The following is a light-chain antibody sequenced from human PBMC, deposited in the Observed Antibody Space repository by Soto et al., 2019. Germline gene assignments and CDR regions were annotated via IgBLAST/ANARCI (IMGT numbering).Light chain of an antibody. V-gene: IGKV1-33*01. CDR3: QQYYNLPIT. J-gene: IGKJ5*01. CDR2: DAS. Sequence: DIQMTQSPSSLSASLGDRVTITCQASQDISNHLNWYQQKPGKAPKLLIYDASNLATGVPSRFSGSGSGTDFTVTISSLQPEDSATYSCQQYYNLPITFGQGTRLEIK. CDR1: QDISNH.